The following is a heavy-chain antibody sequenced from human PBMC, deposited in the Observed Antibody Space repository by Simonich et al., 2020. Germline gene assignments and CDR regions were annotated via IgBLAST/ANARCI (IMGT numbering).Heavy chain of an antibody. V-gene: IGHV3-23*01. CDR1: GFTFSSYA. D-gene: IGHD3-22*01. CDR2: ISGSGGSP. CDR3: AKDLGERITMIVVVIDAFDI. J-gene: IGHJ3*02. Sequence: GGGLVQPGGSLRLSCAASGFTFSSYAMSCVRQAPGKGLEWVAGISGSGGSPYYADSVKGRFTISRDNSKNTLYLQMNSLRAEDTAVYYCAKDLGERITMIVVVIDAFDIWGQGTMVTVSS.